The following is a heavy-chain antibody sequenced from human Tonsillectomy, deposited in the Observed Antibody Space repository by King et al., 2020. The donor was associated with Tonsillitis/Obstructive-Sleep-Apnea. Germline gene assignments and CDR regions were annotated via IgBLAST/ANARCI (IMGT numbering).Heavy chain of an antibody. D-gene: IGHD3-22*01. J-gene: IGHJ4*02. CDR1: GFTFSGSA. V-gene: IGHV3-73*02. Sequence: VQLVESGGGLVQPGGSLKLSCAASGFTFSGSAMHWVRQASGKGLEWVGRIRSKANSYATAYAASVKGRFTISRDDSKNTAYLQMNSLKTEDTAVYYCTRRKTDDGSGYYYGWGQGTLVTVSS. CDR3: TRRKTDDGSGYYYG. CDR2: IRSKANSYAT.